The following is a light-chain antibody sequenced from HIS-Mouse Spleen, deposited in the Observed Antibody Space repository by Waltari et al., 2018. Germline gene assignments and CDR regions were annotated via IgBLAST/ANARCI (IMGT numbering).Light chain of an antibody. J-gene: IGLJ2*01. Sequence: QSALTQPASVSGSPGQSITISCTGPSRDVGSYNLVSWYHQHPGKAPKRMIYEGSKRPSGVSNRFSGSKSGNTASLTISGLQAEDEADYYCCSYAGSSTVVFGGGTKLTVL. CDR2: EGS. CDR1: SRDVGSYNL. CDR3: CSYAGSSTVV. V-gene: IGLV2-23*01.